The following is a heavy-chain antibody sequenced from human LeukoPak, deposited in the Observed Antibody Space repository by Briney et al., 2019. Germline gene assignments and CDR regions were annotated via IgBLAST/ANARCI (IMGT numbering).Heavy chain of an antibody. CDR2: ISWNSGSI. CDR1: GFTFDDYA. D-gene: IGHD5-12*01. CDR3: ATRRGGYDVNWFDP. Sequence: HPGGSLRLSCAASGFTFDDYAMHWVRHAPGKGLEWVSGISWNSGSIGYADSVKGRFTISRDNSKNTLYLQMNSLRAEDTAVYYCATRRGGYDVNWFDPWGQGTLVTVSS. J-gene: IGHJ5*02. V-gene: IGHV3-9*01.